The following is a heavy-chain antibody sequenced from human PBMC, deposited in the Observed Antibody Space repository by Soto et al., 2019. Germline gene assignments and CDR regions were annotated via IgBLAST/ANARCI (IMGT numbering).Heavy chain of an antibody. J-gene: IGHJ4*02. CDR3: ARSPRSSPYFDY. CDR1: GSTFAHFW. V-gene: IGHV5-51*01. D-gene: IGHD6-13*01. CDR2: IYPGDHET. Sequence: ESLTISCLCSGSTFAHFWIAWVRHLPGKGLEWMGIIYPGDHETRYSPSFHGKVTISADKSINTAYLQWSSLEASDSAFYYCARSPRSSPYFDYWGQGALVTVSS.